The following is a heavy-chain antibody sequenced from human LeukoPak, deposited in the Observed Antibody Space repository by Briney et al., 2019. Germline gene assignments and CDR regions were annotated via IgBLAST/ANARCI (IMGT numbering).Heavy chain of an antibody. J-gene: IGHJ4*02. CDR2: IYYSGTT. Sequence: PSETLSLTCTVSGGSLSSDSYYWGWIRQPPGKGLEWIGSIYYSGTTNYNPSLKSRVTISVDTSKNQFSLKLTSVTAADTAMYYCAGHSSGSSTFDDWGQGTLVTVSS. CDR3: AGHSSGSSTFDD. V-gene: IGHV4-39*01. CDR1: GGSLSSDSYY. D-gene: IGHD3-3*01.